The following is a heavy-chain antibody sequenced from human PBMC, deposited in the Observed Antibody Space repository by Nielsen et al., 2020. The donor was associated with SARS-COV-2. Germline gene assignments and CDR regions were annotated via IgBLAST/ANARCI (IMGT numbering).Heavy chain of an antibody. V-gene: IGHV1-3*01. CDR2: INAGNGNT. Sequence: ASVKVSCKASGYTFTSYAMHWVRQAPGQRLEWMGWINAGNGNTKYSQKFQGRVTITRDTSASTAYMELSSLRSEDTAVYYCARGSLRYFDWLLLDYWGQGTLVTVSS. J-gene: IGHJ4*02. D-gene: IGHD3-9*01. CDR3: ARGSLRYFDWLLLDY. CDR1: GYTFTSYA.